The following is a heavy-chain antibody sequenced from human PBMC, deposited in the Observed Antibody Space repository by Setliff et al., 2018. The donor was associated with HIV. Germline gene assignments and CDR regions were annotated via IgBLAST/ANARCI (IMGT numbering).Heavy chain of an antibody. J-gene: IGHJ3*02. CDR2: IYPGDSDT. V-gene: IGHV5-51*01. CDR3: ARQPIRWSDAFDI. D-gene: IGHD4-17*01. Sequence: GESLKISCKGSGYSFTTYWIGWVRQMPGKGLEWMGIIYPGDSDTRYSPSFQGQVTISADRSISTAYLQWSSLKASDTAMYYCARQPIRWSDAFDIWGQGTMVTVS. CDR1: GYSFTTYW.